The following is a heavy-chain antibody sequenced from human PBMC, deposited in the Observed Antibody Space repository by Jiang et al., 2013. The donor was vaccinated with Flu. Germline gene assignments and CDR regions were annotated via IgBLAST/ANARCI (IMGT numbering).Heavy chain of an antibody. J-gene: IGHJ6*02. CDR3: AKEIPMVRGGDWYYYYGMDV. Sequence: QLLESGGGLVQPGGSLRLSCAASGFTFSSYAMSWVRQAPGKGLEWVSAISGSGGSTYYADSVKGRFTISRDNSKNTLYLQMNSLRAEDTAVYYCAKEIPMVRGGDWYYYYGMDVWGQGTTVTVSS. V-gene: IGHV3-23*01. D-gene: IGHD3-10*01. CDR2: ISGSGGST. CDR1: GFTFSSYA.